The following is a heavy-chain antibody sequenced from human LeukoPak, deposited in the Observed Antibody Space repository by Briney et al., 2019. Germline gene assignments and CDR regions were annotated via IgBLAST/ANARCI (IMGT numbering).Heavy chain of an antibody. CDR2: ISYDGSNK. CDR1: GFTFSSYG. CDR3: AKQRPRMGATKHYFDY. V-gene: IGHV3-30*18. Sequence: GGSLRLSCAASGFTFSSYGMHWVRQAPGKGLEWVAVISYDGSNKYYADSVKGRFTISRDNSKNTLYLQMNSLRAEDTAVYYCAKQRPRMGATKHYFDYWGQGTLVTVSS. J-gene: IGHJ4*02. D-gene: IGHD1-26*01.